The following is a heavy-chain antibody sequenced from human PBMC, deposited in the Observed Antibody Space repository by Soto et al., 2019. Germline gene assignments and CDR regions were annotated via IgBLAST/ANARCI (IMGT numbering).Heavy chain of an antibody. J-gene: IGHJ4*02. CDR1: AGSISSSSYY. D-gene: IGHD3-10*01. Sequence: SDTLSLTCTLAAGSISSSSYYWGWLRQPPGTGLEWIGSIYYSGSTYYNPSLRSRATISVDTSKNQFSLKLSSVTAADTAVYYCARARITMVRGVIPTPRYFDYWGQGTLVTVS. CDR3: ARARITMVRGVIPTPRYFDY. V-gene: IGHV4-39*07. CDR2: IYYSGST.